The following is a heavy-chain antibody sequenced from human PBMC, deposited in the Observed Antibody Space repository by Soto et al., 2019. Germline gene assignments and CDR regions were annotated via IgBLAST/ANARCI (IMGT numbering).Heavy chain of an antibody. J-gene: IGHJ4*02. CDR2: IYSGGST. D-gene: IGHD3-22*01. CDR1: GFTVSSNY. CDR3: ARQGSGYDFDY. V-gene: IGHV3-66*04. Sequence: EVQLVESGGGLVQPGGSLRLSCAASGFTVSSNYMSWVRQAPGKGLEWVSVIYSGGSTYYAASGKARFTISRDNSKTTLYLQKNSLGAEDTAVYCFARQGSGYDFDYWGQGTLVTVSS.